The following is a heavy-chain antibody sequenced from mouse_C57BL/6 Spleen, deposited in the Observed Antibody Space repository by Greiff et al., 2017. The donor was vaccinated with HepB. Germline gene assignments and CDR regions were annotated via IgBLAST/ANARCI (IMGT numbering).Heavy chain of an antibody. D-gene: IGHD1-1*01. Sequence: QVQLQQPGAELVRPGSSVKLSCKASGYTFTSYWMHWVKQRPIQGLEWIGNIDPSDSETHYTQKFKDKATLTVDKSSSTAYMQLSSLTSEDSAVYYCARWDYYGSSSYYFDYWGQGTTLTVSS. J-gene: IGHJ2*01. CDR2: IDPSDSET. V-gene: IGHV1-52*01. CDR3: ARWDYYGSSSYYFDY. CDR1: GYTFTSYW.